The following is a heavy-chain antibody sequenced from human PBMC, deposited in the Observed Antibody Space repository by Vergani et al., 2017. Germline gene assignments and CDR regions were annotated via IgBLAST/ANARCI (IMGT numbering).Heavy chain of an antibody. CDR1: GFTFNQYG. V-gene: IGHV3-33*01. J-gene: IGHJ5*02. CDR3: ARELRLLYNRFDP. D-gene: IGHD1-14*01. Sequence: QVQLVESGGGVVQPGRSLRLSCAASGFTFNQYGMHSVRQAPGKGLEWVAVTWYDGNNKQYADSVKGRFTISRDNSKSTMYLQMNSLRDEDTGVYYCARELRLLYNRFDPWGQGTLVAVSS. CDR2: TWYDGNNK.